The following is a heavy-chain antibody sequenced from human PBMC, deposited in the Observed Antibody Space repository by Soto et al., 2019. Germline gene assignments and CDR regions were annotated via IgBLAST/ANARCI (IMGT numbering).Heavy chain of an antibody. CDR2: MNPDSGNT. J-gene: IGHJ5*02. CDR3: ARGCVRRTWFDP. V-gene: IGHV1-8*01. CDR1: GYTFTNYD. Sequence: QVQLVQSGAEVKKPGASVKVSCKASGYTFTNYDIHWVRQATGQGLEWMGWMNPDSGNTGQSKQFRGRVTMTRDTSISTAYMEMSSLRSEDTAVYYCARGCVRRTWFDPGGQGTLVTVSS.